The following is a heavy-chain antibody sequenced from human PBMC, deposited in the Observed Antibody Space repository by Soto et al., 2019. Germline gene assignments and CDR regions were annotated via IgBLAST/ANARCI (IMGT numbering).Heavy chain of an antibody. CDR3: ARGNGGYSYGMDV. J-gene: IGHJ6*02. CDR1: GFTFSSYG. D-gene: IGHD5-18*01. V-gene: IGHV3-33*01. Sequence: PGGSLRLSCAASGFTFSSYGMHWVRQAPGKGLEWVAVIWYDGSNKYYADSVKGRFTISRDNSKNTLYLQMNSLRAEDTAVYYCARGNGGYSYGMDVWGQGTTVTVSS. CDR2: IWYDGSNK.